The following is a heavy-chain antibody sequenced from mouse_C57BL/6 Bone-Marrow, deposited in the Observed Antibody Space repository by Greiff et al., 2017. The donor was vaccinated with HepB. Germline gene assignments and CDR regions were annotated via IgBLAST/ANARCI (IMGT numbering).Heavy chain of an antibody. D-gene: IGHD1-1*01. CDR1: GYTFTSYW. CDR3: ARMVTTVVAPDWYFDV. Sequence: QVQLQQPGAELVKPGASVKLSCKASGYTFTSYWMQWVKQRPGQGLEWIGEIDPSDSYTNYNQKFKGKATLTVDTSSSTAYMQLSSLTSEDSAVYYCARMVTTVVAPDWYFDVWGTGTTVTVSS. J-gene: IGHJ1*03. V-gene: IGHV1-50*01. CDR2: IDPSDSYT.